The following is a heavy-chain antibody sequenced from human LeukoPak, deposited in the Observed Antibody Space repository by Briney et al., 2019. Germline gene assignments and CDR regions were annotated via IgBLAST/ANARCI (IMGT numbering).Heavy chain of an antibody. CDR2: MNPNSGNT. Sequence: GASVKVSCKASGYTFTSYDINWVRQATGQGLEWMGWMNPNSGNTGYAQKFQGRVTMTRNTSISTAYMELSSLRSEDTAAYYCARAIIVVVPAADGPYGMDVWGQGTTVTVSS. V-gene: IGHV1-8*01. CDR1: GYTFTSYD. J-gene: IGHJ6*02. CDR3: ARAIIVVVPAADGPYGMDV. D-gene: IGHD2-2*01.